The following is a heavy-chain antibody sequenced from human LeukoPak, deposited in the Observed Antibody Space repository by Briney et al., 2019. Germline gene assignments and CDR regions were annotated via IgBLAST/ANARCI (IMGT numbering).Heavy chain of an antibody. D-gene: IGHD3-22*01. V-gene: IGHV4-34*01. CDR3: ARVGHYDSSGYYIAY. CDR2: MNHSGST. Sequence: SETLSLTCAVYGGSFSDYYWSWIRQPPGKGLEWIGEMNHSGSTNYNPSLKSRVTISVDTSKNQFSLKLTSVTAADTAVYYCARVGHYDSSGYYIAYWGQGTLVTVSS. CDR1: GGSFSDYY. J-gene: IGHJ4*02.